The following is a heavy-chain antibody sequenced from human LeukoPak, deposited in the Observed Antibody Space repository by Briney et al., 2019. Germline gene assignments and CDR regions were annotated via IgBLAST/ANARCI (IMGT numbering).Heavy chain of an antibody. CDR2: IDPSDSYT. CDR1: GYSFTSYW. J-gene: IGHJ5*02. D-gene: IGHD4-17*01. CDR3: ARRGTVTQGWFDP. Sequence: GESLKISCKGSGYSFTSYWISWVRQLPGKGLELMGRIDPSDSYTNYSPSFQGHVTISADKSISTAYLQWSSLKASDTAMYYCARRGTVTQGWFDPWGQGTLVTVSS. V-gene: IGHV5-10-1*01.